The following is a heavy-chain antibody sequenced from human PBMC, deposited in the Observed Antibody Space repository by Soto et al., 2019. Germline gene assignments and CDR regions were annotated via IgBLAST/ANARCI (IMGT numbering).Heavy chain of an antibody. CDR3: ASGIGGWFGVAYYYGMDV. Sequence: QVQLVQSGAEVKKPGASVKVSCKASGYTFTSYGISWVRQAPGQGLEWMGWISPYNGNTNYAQKLQGRVTMTTDTSTSTAYMDLRSLRSDDTAVYYWASGIGGWFGVAYYYGMDVWGQGTTVTVSS. J-gene: IGHJ6*02. V-gene: IGHV1-18*01. D-gene: IGHD3-10*01. CDR2: ISPYNGNT. CDR1: GYTFTSYG.